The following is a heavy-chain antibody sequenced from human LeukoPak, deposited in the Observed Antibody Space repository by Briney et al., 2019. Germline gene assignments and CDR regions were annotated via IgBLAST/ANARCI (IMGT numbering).Heavy chain of an antibody. Sequence: GGSLRLSCAASGLTFSSYAMHWVRQAPGKGLEWVAVISYDGSNKYYADSVKGRFTISRDNSKNTLYLQMNSLRAEDTAVYYCAKATGEYYDTWGQGTLVTASS. V-gene: IGHV3-30-3*01. CDR3: AKATGEYYDT. D-gene: IGHD3-22*01. J-gene: IGHJ4*02. CDR1: GLTFSSYA. CDR2: ISYDGSNK.